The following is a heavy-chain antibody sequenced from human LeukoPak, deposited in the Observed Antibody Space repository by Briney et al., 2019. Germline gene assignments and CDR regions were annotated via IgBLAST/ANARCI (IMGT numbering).Heavy chain of an antibody. D-gene: IGHD1-26*01. Sequence: NPAETLSLTCTVSGGSISSYYCSWIRQPPGKGLEWIGYIYYSGSTNYNPSLKSRVTISVDTSKNQFSLKLSSVTAADTAVYYCARPSIVGATYRDYWGQGTLVTVSS. CDR3: ARPSIVGATYRDY. CDR1: GGSISSYY. J-gene: IGHJ4*02. V-gene: IGHV4-59*08. CDR2: IYYSGST.